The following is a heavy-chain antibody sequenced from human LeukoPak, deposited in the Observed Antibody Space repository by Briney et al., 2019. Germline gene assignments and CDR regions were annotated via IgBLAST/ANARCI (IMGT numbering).Heavy chain of an antibody. J-gene: IGHJ3*02. V-gene: IGHV1-69*05. Sequence: SVEVSCKASGGTFSSYAISWVRQAPGQGLEWMGGIIPIFGTANYAQKFQGRVTITTDESTSTAYMELSSLRSEDTAVYYCARDSGDSTVGGAFDIWGQGTMVTVSS. CDR3: ARDSGDSTVGGAFDI. CDR1: GGTFSSYA. CDR2: IIPIFGTA. D-gene: IGHD2-8*02.